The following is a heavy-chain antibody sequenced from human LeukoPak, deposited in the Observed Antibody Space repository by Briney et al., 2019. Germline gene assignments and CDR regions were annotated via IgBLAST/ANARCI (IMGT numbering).Heavy chain of an antibody. CDR1: GASISSYY. V-gene: IGHV4-59*01. CDR2: IYSSGST. J-gene: IGHJ4*02. CDR3: ARATTVTTFIDY. D-gene: IGHD4-17*01. Sequence: SETLSLTCTVYGASISSYYWTWIRQPPGKGLEWIGYIYSSGSTNYNPSLKSRVTISVDTSKNQFSLKLNSVTAADTAVYYCARATTVTTFIDYWGQGTLVTVSS.